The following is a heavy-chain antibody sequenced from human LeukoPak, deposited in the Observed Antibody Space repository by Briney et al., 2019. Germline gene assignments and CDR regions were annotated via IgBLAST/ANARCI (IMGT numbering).Heavy chain of an antibody. J-gene: IGHJ3*02. CDR1: GGSISSGDYY. V-gene: IGHV4-30-4*08. CDR3: ARAVERITIFGVVAADAFDI. D-gene: IGHD3-3*01. Sequence: SETLSLTCTVSGGSISSGDYYWSWIRQPPGKGREWIGYIYYSGSTYYNPSLKSRVTISVDTSKNQFSLKLSSVTAADTAVYYCARAVERITIFGVVAADAFDIWGQGTMVTVSS. CDR2: IYYSGST.